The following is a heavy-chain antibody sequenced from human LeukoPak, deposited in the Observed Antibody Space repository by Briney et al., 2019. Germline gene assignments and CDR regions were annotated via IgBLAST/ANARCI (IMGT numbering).Heavy chain of an antibody. Sequence: SETLSLTCTVSGGSISSGDYYWSWIRQPPGKGLEWIGYIYYSGSTCYNPSLKSRVTISVDTSKNQFSLKLSAVTAADTAVYYCARETTTVVARYFDYWGQGTLVTVSS. D-gene: IGHD4-23*01. CDR2: IYYSGST. CDR1: GGSISSGDYY. V-gene: IGHV4-30-4*08. CDR3: ARETTTVVARYFDY. J-gene: IGHJ4*02.